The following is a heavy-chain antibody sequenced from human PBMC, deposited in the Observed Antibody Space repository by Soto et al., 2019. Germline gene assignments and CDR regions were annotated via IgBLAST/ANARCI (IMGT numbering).Heavy chain of an antibody. D-gene: IGHD2-2*01. J-gene: IGHJ6*03. V-gene: IGHV3-73*01. CDR3: TRGLGYCSSTSCPGDYYYYYMDV. CDR1: GFTFSGSA. CDR2: IRSKANSYAT. Sequence: GGSLRLSCAASGFTFSGSAMHWVRQASGKGLEWVGRIRSKANSYATAYAASVKGRFTISRDDSKNTAYLQMNSLKTEDTAVYYCTRGLGYCSSTSCPGDYYYYYMDVWGKGTTVTVSS.